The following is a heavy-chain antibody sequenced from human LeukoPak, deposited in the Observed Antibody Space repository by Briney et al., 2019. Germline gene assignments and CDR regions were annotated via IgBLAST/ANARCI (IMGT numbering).Heavy chain of an antibody. CDR2: INPNNGGT. CDR3: ARVDNTFGGLIGNAVDY. V-gene: IGHV1-2*02. D-gene: IGHD3-16*02. J-gene: IGHJ4*02. Sequence: ASVKVSCKASVYTFTGYYMQWVRQAPGQGLEWMGWINPNNGGTNYAQKFQGRVTMTRDTSISTAYMELSRLRSDDTAAYYCARVDNTFGGLIGNAVDYWGQGTLVTVSS. CDR1: VYTFTGYY.